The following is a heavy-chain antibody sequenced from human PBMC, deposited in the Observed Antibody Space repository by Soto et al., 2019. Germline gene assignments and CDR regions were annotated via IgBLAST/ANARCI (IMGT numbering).Heavy chain of an antibody. J-gene: IGHJ6*02. D-gene: IGHD1-26*01. CDR1: GFTFSNAW. CDR2: IKSKTDGGTT. CDR3: TTEFRELLTNFTSYYYYGMDV. V-gene: IGHV3-15*07. Sequence: GGSLRLSCAASGFTFSNAWMNWVRQAPGKGLEWVGRIKSKTDGGTTDYAAPVKGRFTISRDDSKNTLYLQMNSLKTEDTAVYYCTTEFRELLTNFTSYYYYGMDVWGQGTTVTVSS.